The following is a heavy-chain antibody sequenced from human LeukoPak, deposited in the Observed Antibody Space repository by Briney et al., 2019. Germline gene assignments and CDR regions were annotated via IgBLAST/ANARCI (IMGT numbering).Heavy chain of an antibody. Sequence: GASVKVSCKASGYTFTSYDINWVRQATGQGLEWMGWMNPNSGNTGYAQKFQGRVTMTRNTSISTAYMELSSLRSEDTAVYYCARDFWRYYDSSGYYQPPDYWGQGTLVTVSS. CDR2: MNPNSGNT. V-gene: IGHV1-8*01. D-gene: IGHD3-22*01. CDR1: GYTFTSYD. CDR3: ARDFWRYYDSSGYYQPPDY. J-gene: IGHJ4*02.